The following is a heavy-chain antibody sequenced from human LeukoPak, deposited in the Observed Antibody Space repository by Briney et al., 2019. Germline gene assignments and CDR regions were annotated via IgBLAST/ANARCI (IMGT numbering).Heavy chain of an antibody. Sequence: GGSLRLSCAASGFTFSSYAMSWVRQAPGKGLEWVSAISGSGGSTYYADSVKGRFTISRDNSKNTLYLQMNSLRAEDTAVYYCAKDRGGNSYGYGMYDAFDIWGQGTMVTVSS. CDR2: ISGSGGST. V-gene: IGHV3-23*01. CDR3: AKDRGGNSYGYGMYDAFDI. J-gene: IGHJ3*02. CDR1: GFTFSSYA. D-gene: IGHD5-18*01.